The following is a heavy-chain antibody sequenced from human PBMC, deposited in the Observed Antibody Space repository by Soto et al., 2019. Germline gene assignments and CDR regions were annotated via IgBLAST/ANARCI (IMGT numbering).Heavy chain of an antibody. V-gene: IGHV1-2*04. Sequence: ASVKVSCTASGYTFPGSYMPCVLQAPGQGLERMGWIKPNSGGTNSAQKFQCWVTMTRNTSISTAYMELSRLRSDDTAVYYCAREIYCSGGSCYYFDYWGQGTLVTVSS. CDR3: AREIYCSGGSCYYFDY. J-gene: IGHJ4*02. CDR1: GYTFPGSY. CDR2: IKPNSGGT. D-gene: IGHD2-15*01.